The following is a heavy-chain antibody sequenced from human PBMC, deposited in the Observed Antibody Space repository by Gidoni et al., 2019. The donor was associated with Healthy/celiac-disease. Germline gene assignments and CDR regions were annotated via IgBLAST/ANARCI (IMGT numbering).Heavy chain of an antibody. Sequence: QLQLQESGSGLVKPSQTLSLTCAVSGGSISRGGYSWSWIRQPPGKGLEWIGYIYHSGSTYYNPSLKSRVTISVDRSKNQFSLKLSSVTAADTAVYYCARGTYVLLGDNWFDPWGQGTLVTVSS. CDR2: IYHSGST. CDR1: GGSISRGGYS. D-gene: IGHD3-10*01. CDR3: ARGTYVLLGDNWFDP. J-gene: IGHJ5*02. V-gene: IGHV4-30-2*01.